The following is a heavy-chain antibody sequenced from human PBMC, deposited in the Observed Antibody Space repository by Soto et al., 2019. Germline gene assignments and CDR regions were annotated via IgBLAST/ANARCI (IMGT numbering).Heavy chain of an antibody. CDR2: ISSSSSYI. Sequence: GGSLRLSCAASGFKFSNYAMSWVRQAPGKGLEWVSSISSSSSYIYYADSVKGRFTISRDNAKNSLYLQMNSLRAEDTAVYYCARDRHIAAAGAIYYYYGMDVWGQGTTVTVSS. V-gene: IGHV3-21*01. D-gene: IGHD6-13*01. J-gene: IGHJ6*02. CDR3: ARDRHIAAAGAIYYYYGMDV. CDR1: GFKFSNYA.